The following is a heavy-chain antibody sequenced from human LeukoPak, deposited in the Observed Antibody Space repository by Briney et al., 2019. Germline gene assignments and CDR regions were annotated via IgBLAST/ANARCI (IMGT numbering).Heavy chain of an antibody. D-gene: IGHD1-26*01. Sequence: GGSLRLSCTASGFTFSTYEMNWVREAPGEGVEGVSYISSSESTIYYPDSVKGRFTISRDNAKDALFLQMNSLRAEDTAVYYCAREIVGAPTRPGFFAYWGQGTLVTVSS. V-gene: IGHV3-48*03. J-gene: IGHJ4*02. CDR3: AREIVGAPTRPGFFAY. CDR1: GFTFSTYE. CDR2: ISSSESTI.